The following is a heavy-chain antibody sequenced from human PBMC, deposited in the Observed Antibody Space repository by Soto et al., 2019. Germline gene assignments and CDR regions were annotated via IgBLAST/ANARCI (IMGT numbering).Heavy chain of an antibody. CDR2: INAGNGDT. J-gene: IGHJ4*02. CDR1: GYTFTAYA. D-gene: IGHD4-17*01. CDR3: ARDSDASVTH. Sequence: QVNLVQSGAEVKKPGASVKVSCKASGYTFTAYAIHWVRQAPGQGLEWMAWINAGNGDTKYSQKFQGRVTVTRDTSASTVYMELSSLRSEDTAVYYCARDSDASVTHWGQGTLVTVSS. V-gene: IGHV1-3*01.